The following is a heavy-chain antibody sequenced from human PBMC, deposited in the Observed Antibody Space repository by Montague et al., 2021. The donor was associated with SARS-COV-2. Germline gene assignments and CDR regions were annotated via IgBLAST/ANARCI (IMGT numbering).Heavy chain of an antibody. CDR3: ARDPGGAYGIDV. CDR1: GGSFSGYY. CDR2: INHSGST. J-gene: IGHJ6*02. D-gene: IGHD3-10*01. V-gene: IGHV4-34*01. Sequence: SETLSLTCAVYGGSFSGYYWSWIRQPPGKGLEWIGEINHSGSTNYNPSLKSRVTISVDTSKNQFSLKLSSVTAAGAAVYYCARDPGGAYGIDVWGQGTTVTVSS.